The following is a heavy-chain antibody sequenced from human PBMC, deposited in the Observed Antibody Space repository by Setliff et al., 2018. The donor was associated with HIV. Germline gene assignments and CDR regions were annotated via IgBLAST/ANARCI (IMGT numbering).Heavy chain of an antibody. D-gene: IGHD2-2*01. J-gene: IGHJ4*02. Sequence: SVKVSCKASGGTLSGHAISYAISWVRQAPGRGLEWMGGIAPVFGTADYAQKFRGRLTITADESTSTTYMELNSLTFDDTAMYFCARARGIVAAARYWGQGTLVTVSS. CDR3: ARARGIVAAARY. CDR2: IAPVFGTA. V-gene: IGHV1-69*13. CDR1: GGTLSGHAISYA.